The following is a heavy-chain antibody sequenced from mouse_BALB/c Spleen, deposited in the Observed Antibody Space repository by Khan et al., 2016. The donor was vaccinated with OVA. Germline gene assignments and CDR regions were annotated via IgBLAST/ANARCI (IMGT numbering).Heavy chain of an antibody. D-gene: IGHD3-1*01. CDR1: GYAFTNYW. J-gene: IGHJ3*01. Sequence: VELVESGAELVRPGTSVKISCQASGYAFTNYWLGWVKQRPGHGLEWIGDIYPGSGNTYYNEKFKGKATLTADRSSSTAYMQLSSLTSEDSAVYFCARQLGLPAYWGQGTLVTVSA. CDR2: IYPGSGNT. V-gene: IGHV1-63*02. CDR3: ARQLGLPAY.